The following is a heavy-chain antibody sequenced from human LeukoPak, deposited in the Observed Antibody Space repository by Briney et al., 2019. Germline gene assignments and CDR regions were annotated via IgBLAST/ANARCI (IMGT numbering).Heavy chain of an antibody. CDR1: GFTFSSYG. Sequence: PGGSLRLSCAASGFTFSSYGMHWVRQAPGKGLEWVAFMRYDGSTKYYADSVKGRFTISRDNSKNTLYLQMNSLRAEDTAVYYCASSPYDSSGILDYWGQGTLVTVSS. V-gene: IGHV3-30*02. J-gene: IGHJ4*02. CDR3: ASSPYDSSGILDY. D-gene: IGHD3-22*01. CDR2: MRYDGSTK.